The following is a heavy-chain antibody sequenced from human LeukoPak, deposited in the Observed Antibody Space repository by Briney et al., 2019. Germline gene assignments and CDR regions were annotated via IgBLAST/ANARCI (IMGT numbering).Heavy chain of an antibody. Sequence: GASVKVSCKASGYTFTSYDINWVRQATGQGLEWRGWMNPNSGNTGYAQKFQGRVTMTRNTSISTAYMELSSLRSEDTAVYYCARARGYSYGAEFYFDHWGQGTLVTVSS. V-gene: IGHV1-8*01. J-gene: IGHJ4*02. CDR2: MNPNSGNT. CDR1: GYTFTSYD. D-gene: IGHD5-18*01. CDR3: ARARGYSYGAEFYFDH.